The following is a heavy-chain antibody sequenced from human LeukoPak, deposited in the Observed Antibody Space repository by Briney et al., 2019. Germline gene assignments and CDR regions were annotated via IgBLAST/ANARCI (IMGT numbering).Heavy chain of an antibody. CDR1: GFTFSSYA. D-gene: IGHD3-10*01. V-gene: IGHV3-30*04. CDR2: ISYDGSNK. CDR3: ARGRLARGHYFDY. J-gene: IGHJ4*02. Sequence: PGGSLRPSCAASGFTFSSYAMHWVRQAPGKGLEWVAVISYDGSNKYYADSVKGRFTISRDNAKNSLYLQMNSLRAEDTAVYYCARGRLARGHYFDYWGQGTLVTVSS.